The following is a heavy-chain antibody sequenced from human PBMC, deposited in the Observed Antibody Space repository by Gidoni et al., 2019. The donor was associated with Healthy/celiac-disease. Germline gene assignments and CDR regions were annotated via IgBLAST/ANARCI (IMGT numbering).Heavy chain of an antibody. CDR3: ARDHWSSTSCYVASGCYYYYGMDV. V-gene: IGHV3-33*01. CDR1: GFTFSSYG. CDR2: IWYDGSNK. D-gene: IGHD2-2*01. Sequence: QVQLVESGGGVVQPGRSLRLSCAASGFTFSSYGMHWVRQAPGKGLEWVAVIWYDGSNKDYADSVKGRFTISRDNSKNTLYLQRNSLRAEDTAVYYCARDHWSSTSCYVASGCYYYYGMDVWGQGTTVTVSS. J-gene: IGHJ6*02.